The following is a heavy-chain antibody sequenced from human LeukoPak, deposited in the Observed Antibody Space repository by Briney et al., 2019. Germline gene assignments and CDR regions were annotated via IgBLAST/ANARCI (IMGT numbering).Heavy chain of an antibody. CDR3: AKYRVLAGSWFDP. Sequence: GGSLRLSCAASGFTFSSYEMNWFRQDPGRGLVWVSGVSGSGGSTYYADSVKGRFTISRDNSKNTLYLQMNSLRVEDTAVYYCAKYRVLAGSWFDPWGQGTLVTVSS. V-gene: IGHV3-23*01. J-gene: IGHJ5*02. CDR2: VSGSGGST. CDR1: GFTFSSYE. D-gene: IGHD6-19*01.